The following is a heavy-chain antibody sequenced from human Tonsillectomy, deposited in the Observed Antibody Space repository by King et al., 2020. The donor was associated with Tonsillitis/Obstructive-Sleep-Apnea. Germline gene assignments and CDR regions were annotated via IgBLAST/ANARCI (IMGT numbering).Heavy chain of an antibody. CDR3: SRPRRDIVLVPAAYNWFDP. J-gene: IGHJ5*02. Sequence: LQLQESGPGLVKPSETLSLTCTVSGGSISSSSYYWGWIRQPPGKGLEWIGSIYDSGSTYYNPSLKSRGTISVGTSKNQFSLKLSSVTAADTAVSYCSRPRRDIVLVPAAYNWFDPRGQGTLVTVSS. CDR2: IYDSGST. D-gene: IGHD2-2*01. CDR1: GGSISSSSYY. V-gene: IGHV4-39*01.